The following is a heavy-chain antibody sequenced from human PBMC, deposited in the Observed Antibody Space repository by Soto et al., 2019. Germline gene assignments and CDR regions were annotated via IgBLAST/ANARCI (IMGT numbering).Heavy chain of an antibody. CDR2: SHQSGNT. D-gene: IGHD6-13*01. J-gene: IGHJ4*02. CDR3: ATRDSSRFY. CDR1: GVSISSHDW. V-gene: IGHV4-4*02. Sequence: QVQLQQSGPAGVKPSWTLSLTCAVSGVSISSHDWWTWVRQPPGKGLEWIGESHQSGNTNYNSSLESRVTISVDKSKNQFSLKLTSVTVADTAVYYCATRDSSRFYWGQGTLVTVSS.